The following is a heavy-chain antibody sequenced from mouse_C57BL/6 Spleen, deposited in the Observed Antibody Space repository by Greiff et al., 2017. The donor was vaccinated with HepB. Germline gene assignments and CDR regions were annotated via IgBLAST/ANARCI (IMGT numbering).Heavy chain of an antibody. CDR3: ARGGGIITTLFDY. D-gene: IGHD2-4*01. V-gene: IGHV1-69*01. CDR1: GYTFTSYW. Sequence: QVQLQQPGAELVMPGASVKLSCKASGYTFTSYWMHWVKQRPGQGLEWIGEIDPSDSYTNYNQKFKGKSTLTVDKSSSTAYMQLSSLTSEDSAVYYCARGGGIITTLFDYWGQGTTLTVSS. CDR2: IDPSDSYT. J-gene: IGHJ2*01.